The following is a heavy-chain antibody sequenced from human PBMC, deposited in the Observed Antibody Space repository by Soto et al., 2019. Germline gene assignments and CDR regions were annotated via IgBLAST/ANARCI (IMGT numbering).Heavy chain of an antibody. CDR3: AREVRYSGSYIGFDY. CDR1: GGSISSYY. Sequence: SETLSLTCTVSGGSISSYYWSWIRQPPGKGLEWIGYIYYSGSTNYNPSLKSRVTISVDTSKNQFSLKLSSVTAADTAVYYCAREVRYSGSYIGFDYWGQGTLVTVSS. CDR2: IYYSGST. J-gene: IGHJ4*02. V-gene: IGHV4-59*01. D-gene: IGHD1-26*01.